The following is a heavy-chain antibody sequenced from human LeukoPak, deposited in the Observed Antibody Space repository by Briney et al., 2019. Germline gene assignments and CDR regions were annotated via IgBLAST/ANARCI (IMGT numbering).Heavy chain of an antibody. D-gene: IGHD6-13*01. CDR3: ARVNRYCNDY. J-gene: IGHJ4*02. V-gene: IGHV4-59*01. CDR2: IFYSGST. Sequence: PSETLSLTCTVSGVSISRYYWSWIRQSPGKGLEWIGNIFYSGSTNYNPSFKSRVTISLDTSKNQFSPNLSSVTAADTAVYYCARVNRYCNDYWGQGTLVTVSS. CDR1: GVSISRYY.